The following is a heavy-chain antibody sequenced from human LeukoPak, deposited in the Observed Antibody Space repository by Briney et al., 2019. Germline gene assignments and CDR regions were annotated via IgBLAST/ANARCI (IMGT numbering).Heavy chain of an antibody. J-gene: IGHJ4*02. Sequence: PGGSLRLSCAASGFTFSSHNMNWVRQAPGKGLEWVSSISSSSSYIYYADSVKGRFTISRDNAKNSLYLQMNSLRAEDTAVYYCARLPIDLRANDYWGQGTLVTVSS. CDR1: GFTFSSHN. V-gene: IGHV3-21*01. CDR2: ISSSSSYI. CDR3: ARLPIDLRANDY.